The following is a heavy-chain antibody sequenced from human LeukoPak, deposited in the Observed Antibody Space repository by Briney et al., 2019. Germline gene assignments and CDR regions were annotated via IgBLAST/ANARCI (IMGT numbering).Heavy chain of an antibody. CDR1: GFTVGSNY. CDR3: AREGSGGNSELVY. V-gene: IGHV3-66*01. J-gene: IGHJ4*02. Sequence: GGFLRLSCAASGFTVGSNYMSWVRQAPGKGLEWVSVIHSGGSTYYADSVKGRFTISRDNSKNTQYLQMNSLRAEDTAVYYCAREGSGGNSELVYWGQGTLVAVCS. CDR2: IHSGGST. D-gene: IGHD4-23*01.